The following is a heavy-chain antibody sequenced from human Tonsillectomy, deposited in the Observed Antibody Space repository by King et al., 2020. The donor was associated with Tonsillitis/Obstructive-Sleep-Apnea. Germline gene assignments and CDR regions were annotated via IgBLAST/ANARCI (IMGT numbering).Heavy chain of an antibody. CDR3: ASLMGPPSSWAPFDY. CDR2: ISYSGST. CDR1: GGSISSYY. V-gene: IGHV4-59*01. J-gene: IGHJ4*02. Sequence: QLQESGPGLVKPSETLSLTCAVSGGSISSYYWNWLRQPPGKGLEWIGYISYSGSTNYNASLKSRVTISVDASKNQFSLKLSSVTAADTAVYYCASLMGPPSSWAPFDYWGQGTLVTVSS. D-gene: IGHD2-8*01.